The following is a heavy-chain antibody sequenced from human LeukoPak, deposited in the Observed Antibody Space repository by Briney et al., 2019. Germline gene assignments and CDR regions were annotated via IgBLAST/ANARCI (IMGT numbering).Heavy chain of an antibody. V-gene: IGHV4-39*07. CDR3: ARSLRYLNYGMDV. CDR2: IYYSGST. CDR1: GGSISSSSYY. Sequence: SETLSLTCTVSGGSISSSSYYWGWIRQPPGKGLEWIGSIYYSGSTYYNPSLKSRVTISVDTSKNQFSLKLSSVTAADTAVYYCARSLRYLNYGMDVWGQGTTVTVSS. D-gene: IGHD3-9*01. J-gene: IGHJ6*02.